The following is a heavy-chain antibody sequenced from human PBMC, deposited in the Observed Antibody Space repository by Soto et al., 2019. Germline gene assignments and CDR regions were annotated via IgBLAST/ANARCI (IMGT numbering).Heavy chain of an antibody. CDR2: VYWNDDK. V-gene: IGHV2-5*01. Sequence: QITLKESGPTLVKPTQTPTLTCTFSGFSLSTSGVGVGWIRQPPGKALEWLALVYWNDDKRYSPSLKSRLTITKETSKNQVVLTMTNMDPVDTATYYCAHMEAPYYYYGMDVWGQGTTVSVSS. CDR1: GFSLSTSGVG. CDR3: AHMEAPYYYYGMDV. D-gene: IGHD3-3*01. J-gene: IGHJ6*02.